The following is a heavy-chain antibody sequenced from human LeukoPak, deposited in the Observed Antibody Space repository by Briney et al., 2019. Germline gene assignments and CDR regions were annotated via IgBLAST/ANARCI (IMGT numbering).Heavy chain of an antibody. J-gene: IGHJ4*02. Sequence: PGGSLRLSCAASGFTFSDYWMHWVRQAPGKGLVWVSRVNRDGSSTSYADSVKGRFTISRDNAKNTLSLQMNSLRAEDTAVYYCAKRLGVGGSGWYYFDYWGQGTLVTVSS. CDR2: VNRDGSST. CDR3: AKRLGVGGSGWYYFDY. CDR1: GFTFSDYW. V-gene: IGHV3-74*01. D-gene: IGHD6-19*01.